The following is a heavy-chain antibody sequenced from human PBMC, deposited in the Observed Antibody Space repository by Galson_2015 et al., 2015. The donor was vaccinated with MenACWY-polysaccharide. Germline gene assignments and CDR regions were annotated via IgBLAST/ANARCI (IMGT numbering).Heavy chain of an antibody. CDR1: GFTFSNAW. Sequence: SLRLSCATSGFTFSNAWMSWVRQAPGKGLEWVGRIKSKYNGGTTDYAAPVKGRFSISRDDSQSTAYLQMNSLRTDDTGIYYCTPWGRDVYWGQGTVVTVSP. CDR3: TPWGRDVY. V-gene: IGHV3-15*01. CDR2: IKSKYNGGTT. D-gene: IGHD3-10*01. J-gene: IGHJ4*02.